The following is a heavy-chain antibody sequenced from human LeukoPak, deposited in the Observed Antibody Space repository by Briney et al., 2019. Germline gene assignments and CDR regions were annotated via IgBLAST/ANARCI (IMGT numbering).Heavy chain of an antibody. Sequence: GGSLRLSCAASGFIFSNNWLSWVRQAPGKGLEWVGHIKSKSYGETTDYAEPVKGRFTNSRDDADDMVYLQLSSLRPEDTAVYYCITITITRGALWGLGTLVTVSS. J-gene: IGHJ4*02. CDR1: GFIFSNNW. D-gene: IGHD3-10*01. CDR2: IKSKSYGETT. CDR3: ITITITRGAL. V-gene: IGHV3-15*01.